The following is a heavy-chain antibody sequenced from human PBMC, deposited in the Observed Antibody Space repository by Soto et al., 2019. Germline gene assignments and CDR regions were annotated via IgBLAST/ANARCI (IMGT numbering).Heavy chain of an antibody. V-gene: IGHV6-1*01. J-gene: IGHJ6*03. CDR3: AGTTSHQWYYMDV. D-gene: IGHD1-7*01. CDR1: GDSVSSNSAA. Sequence: SPTLSLTCAISGDSVSSNSAAWNWISLSPSRGLEWLARTYYRSRWYNDYAVSVRSRITVNPDTSKNQFSLQLTSVTPEDTAVYYCAGTTSHQWYYMDVWGKGTTVTVSS. CDR2: TYYRSRWYN.